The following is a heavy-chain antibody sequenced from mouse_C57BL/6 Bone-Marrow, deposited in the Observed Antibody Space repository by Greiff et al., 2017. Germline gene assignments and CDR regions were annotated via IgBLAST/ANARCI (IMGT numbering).Heavy chain of an antibody. Sequence: EVHLVESGGDLVKPGGSLKLSCAASGFTFSSYGMSWVRQTPDQRLEWVATISSGGSYTYYPDSVKGRFTISRDNAKNTLYLQMSSLKSEDTAMYYCASNWDGAMDYWGQGTSVTVSS. CDR1: GFTFSSYG. V-gene: IGHV5-6*01. CDR3: ASNWDGAMDY. D-gene: IGHD4-1*01. CDR2: ISSGGSYT. J-gene: IGHJ4*01.